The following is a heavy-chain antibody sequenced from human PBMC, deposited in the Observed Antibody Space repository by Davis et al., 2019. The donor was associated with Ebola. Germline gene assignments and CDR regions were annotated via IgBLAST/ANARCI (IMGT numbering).Heavy chain of an antibody. CDR3: GRDLVVVAADRVY. CDR2: IYSGGST. CDR1: GFAFRTYA. V-gene: IGHV3-66*01. Sequence: GGSLRLSCAASGFAFRTYALTWVRQAPGKGLEWVSVIYSGGSTYYADSVKGRFTISSDNSKNTLYLQMNSLRAEDTAVYYCGRDLVVVAADRVYWGQGTLVTVSS. D-gene: IGHD2-15*01. J-gene: IGHJ4*02.